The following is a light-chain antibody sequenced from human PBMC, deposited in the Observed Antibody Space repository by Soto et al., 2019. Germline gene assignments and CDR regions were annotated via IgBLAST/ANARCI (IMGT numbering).Light chain of an antibody. CDR1: SSDVGSYNL. CDR2: EVT. V-gene: IGLV2-23*02. J-gene: IGLJ3*02. Sequence: QSALTQPASVSGSPGQSVTISCTGTSSDVGSYNLVSWYQQHPGKATKLMIYEVTKRPSGVSNRFSGSKSGNTASLTVSGLQVEDEADYYCCSYAGSTTWVFGGGTKLTVL. CDR3: CSYAGSTTWV.